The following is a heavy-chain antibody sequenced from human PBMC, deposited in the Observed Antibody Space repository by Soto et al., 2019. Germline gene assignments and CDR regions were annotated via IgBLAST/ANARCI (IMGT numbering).Heavy chain of an antibody. V-gene: IGHV3-30*18. CDR3: AKEYGSTWIDH. CDR1: GFTFSTYG. D-gene: IGHD6-13*01. J-gene: IGHJ4*02. Sequence: GGSLRLSCAASGFTFSTYGMHWVRQAPGKGLEWVAAMSYDGTKEYYVDSVKGRFTISRDNSRNTLFLQLNSLRAEDTAVYYCAKEYGSTWIDHWGQGTLVTVSS. CDR2: MSYDGTKE.